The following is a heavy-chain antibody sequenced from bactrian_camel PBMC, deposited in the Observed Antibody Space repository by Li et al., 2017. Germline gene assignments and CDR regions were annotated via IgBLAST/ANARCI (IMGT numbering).Heavy chain of an antibody. V-gene: IGHV3S53*01. CDR1: GFISSNHC. CDR3: AADLVTGGNWRSIDHWSY. CDR2: LNSDGQT. D-gene: IGHD7*01. J-gene: IGHJ4*01. Sequence: QVQLVESGGGSVQAGGSLTLSCAASGFISSNHCVAWFREGPGKEPEGVAALNSDGQTRYVDSVKGRFTISIDHAKNTLILEMNSLKPEDTAMYYCAADLVTGGNWRSIDHWSYWGQGTQVTVS.